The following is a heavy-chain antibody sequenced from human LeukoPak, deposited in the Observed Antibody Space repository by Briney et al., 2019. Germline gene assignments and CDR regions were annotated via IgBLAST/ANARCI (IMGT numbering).Heavy chain of an antibody. CDR2: ISAYNGNT. Sequence: GASVKVSCKASGYTFTNYGISWVRQAPGQGLEWMGWISAYNGNTNYAQKLQGRVTMTTDTSTSTAYMELRSLRSDDTAVYYCARDPIAVAGIYPYPAIDYWGQGTLVTVSS. V-gene: IGHV1-18*01. D-gene: IGHD6-19*01. CDR3: ARDPIAVAGIYPYPAIDY. CDR1: GYTFTNYG. J-gene: IGHJ4*02.